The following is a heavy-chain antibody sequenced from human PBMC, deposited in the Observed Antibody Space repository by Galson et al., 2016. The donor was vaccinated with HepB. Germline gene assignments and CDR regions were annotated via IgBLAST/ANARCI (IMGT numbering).Heavy chain of an antibody. D-gene: IGHD3-9*01. CDR3: ARRGHNNGLDC. CDR1: GYKFASLW. CDR2: IYPGDSDT. Sequence: QSGAEVKEPGESLRTSCETSGYKFASLWIAWVRQRAGEGLEWMGVIYPGDSDTKYSPPFQGQVIISAHKSINTPYLQCSSITTSDTAIYYCARRGHNNGLDCWGPGTPVSVS. V-gene: IGHV5-51*01. J-gene: IGHJ4*02.